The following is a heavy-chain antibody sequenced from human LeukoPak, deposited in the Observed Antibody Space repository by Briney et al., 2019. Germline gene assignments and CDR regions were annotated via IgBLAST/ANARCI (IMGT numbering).Heavy chain of an antibody. D-gene: IGHD3-10*01. CDR2: INWNGDNT. J-gene: IGHJ3*02. V-gene: IGHV3-20*04. CDR1: GFTFDDYA. Sequence: GGSLRLSCAASGFTFDDYAMTWVRQAPGKGLEWVSSINWNGDNTGYADSVKGRFTISRDSAKNSLFLQMNSLRAEDTAVYYCARDGGDDAFDIWGQGTMVTVSS. CDR3: ARDGGDDAFDI.